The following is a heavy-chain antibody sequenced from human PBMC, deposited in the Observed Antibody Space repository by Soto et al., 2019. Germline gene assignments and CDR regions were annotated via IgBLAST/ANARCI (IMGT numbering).Heavy chain of an antibody. CDR2: MWDDGSQK. V-gene: IGHV3-33*01. J-gene: IGHJ4*02. CDR1: GFSISSYG. D-gene: IGHD2-2*01. Sequence: GGSLRLSCAASGFSISSYGMHWVRQAPGKGLEWVAVMWDDGSQKLYADSVKGRFTISRDMSQNTLYLGSDSLRADDTAIYYCARGSAPASYFDYWGQGTMVTVSS. CDR3: ARGSAPASYFDY.